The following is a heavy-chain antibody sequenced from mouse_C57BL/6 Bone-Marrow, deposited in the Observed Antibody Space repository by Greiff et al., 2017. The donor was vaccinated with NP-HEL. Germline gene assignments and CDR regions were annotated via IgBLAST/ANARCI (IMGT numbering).Heavy chain of an antibody. V-gene: IGHV1-80*01. CDR2: IYPGDGDT. CDR3: ARTWKDYDETDY. CDR1: GYAFSSYW. J-gene: IGHJ2*01. Sequence: QVQLQQSGAELVKPGASVKISCKASGYAFSSYWMNWVKQRPGKGLEWIGQIYPGDGDTNYNGKFKGKATLTADKSSSTAYMQLSSLTSEDSAVYFCARTWKDYDETDYWGQGTTLTVSS. D-gene: IGHD2-4*01.